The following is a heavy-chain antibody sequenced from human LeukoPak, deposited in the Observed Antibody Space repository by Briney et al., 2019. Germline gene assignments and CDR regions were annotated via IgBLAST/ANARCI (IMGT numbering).Heavy chain of an antibody. CDR1: GYTFTSYG. V-gene: IGHV1-18*04. Sequence: ASVTVSCRASGYTFTSYGISWVRQAPGQGLEWMGWISAYNGNTNYAQKLQGRVTMTTDTSTSTAYMELRSLRSDDTAVYYCARDRIGYCSSTSCHEPGYWGQGTLVTVSS. D-gene: IGHD2-2*01. CDR2: ISAYNGNT. CDR3: ARDRIGYCSSTSCHEPGY. J-gene: IGHJ4*02.